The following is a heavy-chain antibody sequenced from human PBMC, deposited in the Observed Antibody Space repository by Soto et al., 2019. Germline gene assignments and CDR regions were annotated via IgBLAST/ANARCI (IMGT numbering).Heavy chain of an antibody. Sequence: PSETLSLTCTVSGGSISSGDYYWSWIRQHPEKGLEWIGYIYYSGSTNYNPSLKSRVTISVDTSKNQFSLKLSSVTAADTAVYYCARAPRGNYGYPSYFDYWGQGTPVTVSS. CDR2: IYYSGST. D-gene: IGHD3-10*01. J-gene: IGHJ4*02. CDR1: GGSISSGDYY. V-gene: IGHV4-61*08. CDR3: ARAPRGNYGYPSYFDY.